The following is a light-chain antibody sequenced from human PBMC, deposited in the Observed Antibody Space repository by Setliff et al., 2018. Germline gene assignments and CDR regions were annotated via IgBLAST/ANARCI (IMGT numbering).Light chain of an antibody. CDR2: YDR. V-gene: IGLV3-21*01. CDR3: QVWDSNNDQVI. Sequence: SYELTQPPSLSVAPGQTAKISCGGDDIGSNSVHWYRQKPGQAPMLVIYYDRDWPSEIPERFSGSNSGNTATLTITRVEVGDEADYYCQVWDSNNDQVIFGGGTKVTVL. J-gene: IGLJ2*01. CDR1: DIGSNS.